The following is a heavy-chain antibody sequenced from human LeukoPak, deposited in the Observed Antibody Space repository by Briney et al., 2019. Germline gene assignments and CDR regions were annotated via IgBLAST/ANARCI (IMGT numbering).Heavy chain of an antibody. CDR3: ARLGSAPSPYCSSTSCSPFDP. CDR2: MNPNSGNT. CDR1: GYTFTSYD. D-gene: IGHD2-2*01. Sequence: ASVKVSCKASGYTFTSYDINWVRQATGQGLEWMGWMNPNSGNTGYAQKVQGRVTMTRNTSISTAYMELSSLRSEDTAVYYCARLGSAPSPYCSSTSCSPFDPWGQGTLVTVSS. V-gene: IGHV1-8*01. J-gene: IGHJ5*02.